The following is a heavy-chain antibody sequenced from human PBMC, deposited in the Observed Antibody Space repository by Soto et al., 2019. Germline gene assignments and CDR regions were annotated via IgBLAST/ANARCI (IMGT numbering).Heavy chain of an antibody. V-gene: IGHV3-7*01. J-gene: IGHJ4*02. D-gene: IGHD7-27*01. CDR2: IKRDGSDK. Sequence: EVQLLESGGDLAQPGGSLRLSCAASGFTFSDYWMTWVRQAPGKGLECVANIKRDGSDKFYVDSVKGRFSISRDNAKNSVYLQMNSLRAEDTAVYYCARGNWGTGIYYFDQWGQGTLVTVSS. CDR3: ARGNWGTGIYYFDQ. CDR1: GFTFSDYW.